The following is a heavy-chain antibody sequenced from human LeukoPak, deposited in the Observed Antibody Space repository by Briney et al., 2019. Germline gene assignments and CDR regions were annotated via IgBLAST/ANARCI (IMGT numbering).Heavy chain of an antibody. CDR2: IYYSGST. D-gene: IGHD3-10*01. V-gene: IGHV4-59*01. Sequence: PSETLSLTCTVSGGSISSYYWSWIRQPPGKGLEWIGYIYYSGSTNYNPSLKSRVTISVDTSKNQFSLKLSSVTAADTAVYYCARLTYYYGSGSYYNSHFDYWGQGTLVTVSS. J-gene: IGHJ4*02. CDR3: ARLTYYYGSGSYYNSHFDY. CDR1: GGSISSYY.